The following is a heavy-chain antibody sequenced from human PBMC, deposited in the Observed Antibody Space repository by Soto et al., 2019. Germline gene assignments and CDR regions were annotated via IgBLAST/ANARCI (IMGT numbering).Heavy chain of an antibody. J-gene: IGHJ4*02. CDR1: GFSLSAVGVG. V-gene: IGHV2-5*02. D-gene: IGHD7-27*01. CDR2: IYWDDDK. Sequence: QITLKESGPTLVKPTQTLTLTCSFSGFSLSAVGVGVGWIRQPPGKALEWLALIYWDDDKRYSPSLKSRLTITKATSKHQVVLTMTNADPVDTATYYCAHAFDWGEGRFDYWGQGTLVTVSS. CDR3: AHAFDWGEGRFDY.